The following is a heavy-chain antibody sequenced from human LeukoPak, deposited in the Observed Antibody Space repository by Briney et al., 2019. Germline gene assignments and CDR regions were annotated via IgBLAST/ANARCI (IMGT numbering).Heavy chain of an antibody. Sequence: GESLKISCKGSGYSFTSYWIGWVRQMPGKGLEWVVIIYPGDSGTRYSPSFQGQVTISADKSISTAYLQWSSLKASDTAMYYCARRTYYDSSGYYVDYWGQGTLVTVSS. V-gene: IGHV5-51*01. CDR1: GYSFTSYW. CDR3: ARRTYYDSSGYYVDY. CDR2: IYPGDSGT. J-gene: IGHJ4*02. D-gene: IGHD3-22*01.